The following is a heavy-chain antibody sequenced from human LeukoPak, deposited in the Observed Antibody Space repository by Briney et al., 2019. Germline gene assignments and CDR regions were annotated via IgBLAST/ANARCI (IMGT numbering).Heavy chain of an antibody. CDR1: GGSFSSHY. CDR3: ARGHDFLSRPFDL. V-gene: IGHV4-59*11. Sequence: SETLSLSCTVYGGSFSSHYWSWIRQPPGKGLEWIGYIYYNGRTNYSPSLKSRVTISVDTSKNLFSLRLTSVTTADTAVYYCARGHDFLSRPFDLWGRGNLVTVSS. D-gene: IGHD3-3*01. J-gene: IGHJ2*01. CDR2: IYYNGRT.